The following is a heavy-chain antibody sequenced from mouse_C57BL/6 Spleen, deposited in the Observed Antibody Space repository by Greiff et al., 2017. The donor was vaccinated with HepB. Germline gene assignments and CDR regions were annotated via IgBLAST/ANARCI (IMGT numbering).Heavy chain of an antibody. J-gene: IGHJ4*01. D-gene: IGHD1-1*01. CDR2: IYPRSGNT. CDR3: ASPEATRNYYAMDY. CDR1: GYTFTSYG. Sequence: VQLVESGAELARPGASVKLSCKASGYTFTSYGISWVKQRTGQGLEWIGEIYPRSGNTYYNEKFKGKATLTADKSSSTAYMELRSLTSEDSAVYFCASPEATRNYYAMDYWGQGTSVTVSS. V-gene: IGHV1-81*01.